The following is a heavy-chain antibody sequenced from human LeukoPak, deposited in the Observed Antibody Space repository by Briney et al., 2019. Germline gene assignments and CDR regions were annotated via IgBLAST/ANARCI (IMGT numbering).Heavy chain of an antibody. V-gene: IGHV3-21*01. D-gene: IGHD2-2*02. CDR2: ISSSSNYI. CDR1: GFTFSSYS. CDR3: ARDLYCSSTSCYMGWFDP. J-gene: IGHJ5*02. Sequence: PGGSLRLSCAASGFTFSSYSMNWVRQAPGKGLEWVSSISSSSNYIYYADSVEGRFTISRDNAKNSLYLQMNSLRAEDTAVYYCARDLYCSSTSCYMGWFDPWGQGTLVTVSS.